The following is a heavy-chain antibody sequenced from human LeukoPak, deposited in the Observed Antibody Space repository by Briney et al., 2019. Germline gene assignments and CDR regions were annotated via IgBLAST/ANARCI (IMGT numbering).Heavy chain of an antibody. V-gene: IGHV4-59*01. J-gene: IGHJ3*02. D-gene: IGHD3-9*01. CDR3: ARGDGYYDILTGYYQDAFDI. Sequence: SETLSLTCTVSGGSISGYYWSWIRQPPGEGLEWIGYIYNSGNTNYNPSLKSRVTISVDTSKNQFSLKLTSVTAADTAVYYCARGDGYYDILTGYYQDAFDIWGQGTMVTVSS. CDR2: IYNSGNT. CDR1: GGSISGYY.